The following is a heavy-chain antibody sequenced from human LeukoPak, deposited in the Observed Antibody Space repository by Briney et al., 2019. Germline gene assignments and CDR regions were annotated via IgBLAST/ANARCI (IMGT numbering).Heavy chain of an antibody. CDR3: ASSDYDYGGNFDY. CDR1: GYSFTSYW. J-gene: IGHJ4*02. D-gene: IGHD4-23*01. V-gene: IGHV5-51*01. Sequence: GESLKISCKGSGYSFTSYWIGWVRQMPGKSLEWMGVIYPGDSDTRYSPSFQGQVTISADKSISTAYLQWSRLKASDTAMDYCASSDYDYGGNFDYCGQGTLVTVSS. CDR2: IYPGDSDT.